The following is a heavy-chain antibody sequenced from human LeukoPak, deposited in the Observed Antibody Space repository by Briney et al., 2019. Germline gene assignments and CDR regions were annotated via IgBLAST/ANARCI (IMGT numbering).Heavy chain of an antibody. CDR1: GFTLSDHY. CDR3: TRGYCGGDCSIDY. CDR2: IRSKAYGGTT. Sequence: PGGSLRLSCAASGFTLSDHYMDWVRQAPGKGLEWVGFIRSKAYGGTTEYAASVKGRFTISRDDSKSIAYLQMNSLKTEDTAVYYCTRGYCGGDCSIDYWGQGTLVTVSS. J-gene: IGHJ4*02. V-gene: IGHV3-49*04. D-gene: IGHD2-21*02.